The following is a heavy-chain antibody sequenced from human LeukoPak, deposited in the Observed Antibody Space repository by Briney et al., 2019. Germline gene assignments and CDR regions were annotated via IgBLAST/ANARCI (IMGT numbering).Heavy chain of an antibody. D-gene: IGHD6-6*01. CDR2: IKQDGSQR. V-gene: IGHV3-7*01. CDR3: ARRGGSSSRRSPIDY. CDR1: GFTFSDYW. Sequence: GGSLRLSCTSSGFTFSDYWMTWVRQAPGKGPEWVANIKQDGSQRYYVDSVRGRFTISRDNAKNSLFLQMNGLRAEDTAVYYCARRGGSSSRRSPIDYWGQGTLVTVSS. J-gene: IGHJ4*02.